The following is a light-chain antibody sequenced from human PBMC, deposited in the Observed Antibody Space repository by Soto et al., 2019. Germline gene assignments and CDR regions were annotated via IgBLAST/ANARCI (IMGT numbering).Light chain of an antibody. CDR2: DAS. V-gene: IGKV3-15*01. CDR1: QSVYSN. J-gene: IGKJ1*01. Sequence: EIVMTQSPATLSVSPGERVTLSCRASQSVYSNLAWHQQKLGQAPRLLIYDASTRATGVPARFSGSGSGTDFTLTISGLRPEDSATYYCQQSDSTPHTFGQGTKVDIK. CDR3: QQSDSTPHT.